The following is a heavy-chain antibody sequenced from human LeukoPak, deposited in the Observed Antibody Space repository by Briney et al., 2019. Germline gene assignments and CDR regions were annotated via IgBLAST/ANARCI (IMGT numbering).Heavy chain of an antibody. CDR1: GGSVTSGNYY. CDR3: AAMIGYFDY. J-gene: IGHJ4*02. CDR2: IYTSGST. Sequence: PSETLSLTCTVSGGSVTSGNYYWSWIRQPAGKGLEWLGHIYTSGSTNYNPSLKSRFTISVDKSKNQFSLKLSSVTAADTAVYYCAAMIGYFDYWGQGILVTVSS. V-gene: IGHV4-61*09. D-gene: IGHD3-22*01.